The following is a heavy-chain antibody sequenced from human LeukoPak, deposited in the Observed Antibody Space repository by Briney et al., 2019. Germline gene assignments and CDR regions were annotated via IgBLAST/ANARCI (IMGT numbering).Heavy chain of an antibody. CDR1: GGSISSYY. J-gene: IGHJ3*02. V-gene: IGHV4-59*01. CDR2: IYYSGST. Sequence: SETLSLTCIVSGGSISSYYWSWIRQPPGKGLEWIGYIYYSGSTNYNPSLKSRVTISVDTSKNQFSLKLSSVTAADTAVYYCARALSSAWPDAFDIWGQGTMVTVSS. D-gene: IGHD6-19*01. CDR3: ARALSSAWPDAFDI.